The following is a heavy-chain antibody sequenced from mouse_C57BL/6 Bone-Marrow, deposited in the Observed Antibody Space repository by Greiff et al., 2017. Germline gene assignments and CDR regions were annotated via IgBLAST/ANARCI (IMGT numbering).Heavy chain of an antibody. V-gene: IGHV1-81*01. J-gene: IGHJ3*01. D-gene: IGHD2-1*01. CDR1: GYTFTSYG. CDR2: IYPRSGNT. CDR3: ARYGNYLGFAY. Sequence: VQLKQSGAELARPGASVKLSCKASGYTFTSYGISWVKQRTGQGLEWIGEIYPRSGNTYYNEKFKGKATLTADKSSSTAYMELRSLTSEDSAVYFCARYGNYLGFAYWGQGTLVTVSA.